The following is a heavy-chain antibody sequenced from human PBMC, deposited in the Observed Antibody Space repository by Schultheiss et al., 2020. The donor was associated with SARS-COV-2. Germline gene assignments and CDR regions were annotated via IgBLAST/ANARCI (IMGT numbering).Heavy chain of an antibody. D-gene: IGHD2-15*01. J-gene: IGHJ6*02. V-gene: IGHV4-59*12. CDR2: IYYSGST. CDR3: ARAGYCSGGSCLYYYYGMDG. CDR1: GFTFSDYY. Sequence: GSLRLSCAASGFTFSDYYMSWIRQPPGKGLEWIGYIYYSGSTYYNPSLKSRVTISVDTSKNQFSLKLSSVTAADTAVYYCARAGYCSGGSCLYYYYGMDGWGQGTTVTVSS.